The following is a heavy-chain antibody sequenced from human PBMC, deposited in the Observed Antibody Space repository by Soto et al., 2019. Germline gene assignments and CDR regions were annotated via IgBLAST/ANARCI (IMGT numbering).Heavy chain of an antibody. J-gene: IGHJ4*02. V-gene: IGHV3-23*01. Sequence: GGSLRLSCAASGFTFSSYAMSWVRQAPGKGLEWVPAISGSGGSTYYADSVKGRFTISRDNSKNTLYLQMNSLRAEDTAVYYCAKDLVVVTAVLDYWGQGTLVTVSS. CDR1: GFTFSSYA. D-gene: IGHD2-21*02. CDR3: AKDLVVVTAVLDY. CDR2: ISGSGGST.